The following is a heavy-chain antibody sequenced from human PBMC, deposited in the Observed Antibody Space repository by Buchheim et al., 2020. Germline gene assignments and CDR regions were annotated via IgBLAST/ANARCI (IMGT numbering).Heavy chain of an antibody. CDR2: ITPIFGTP. Sequence: QVQLVQSGAEVKKPGSSVKVSCKTSGGAFRKYAINWVRQAPGQGLEWMGGITPIFGTPNYAQNFQGRVTITADESTSPAYMELRSLRSADTAVYYCARVYGEIGDTSGYYYYWGQGTL. J-gene: IGHJ4*02. V-gene: IGHV1-69*01. D-gene: IGHD3-22*01. CDR3: ARVYGEIGDTSGYYYY. CDR1: GGAFRKYA.